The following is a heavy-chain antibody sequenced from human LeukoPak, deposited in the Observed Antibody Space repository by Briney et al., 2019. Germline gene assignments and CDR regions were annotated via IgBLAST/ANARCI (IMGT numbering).Heavy chain of an antibody. CDR1: GFMFHDYA. CDR2: ISGDGGST. CDR3: ARESESSGWYDY. D-gene: IGHD6-19*01. J-gene: IGHJ4*02. V-gene: IGHV3-43*02. Sequence: GGSLGLSCAGPGFMFHDYAIHWVRQAPGKGLEWVSLISGDGGSTFYADSVKGRFTISRDNSKNSLYLQMNSLGSDDTALYYCARESESSGWYDYWGQGTLVTVSS.